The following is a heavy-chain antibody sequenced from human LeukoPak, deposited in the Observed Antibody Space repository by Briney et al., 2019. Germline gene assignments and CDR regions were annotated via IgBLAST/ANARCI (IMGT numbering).Heavy chain of an antibody. CDR3: AKSVGYDIRGVEAFDI. V-gene: IGHV3-23*01. CDR2: ISGSGGST. D-gene: IGHD5-12*01. Sequence: PGGSLRLSCATSGFTFSSYAMSWVRQAPGKGLEWVSAISGSGGSTYYAGSVKGRFTISRDNSKNTLYLQMNSLRAEDTAVYYCAKSVGYDIRGVEAFDIWGQGTMITVSS. J-gene: IGHJ3*02. CDR1: GFTFSSYA.